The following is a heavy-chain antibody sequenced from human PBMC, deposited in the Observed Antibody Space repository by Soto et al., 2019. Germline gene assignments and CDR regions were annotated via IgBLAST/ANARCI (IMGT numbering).Heavy chain of an antibody. CDR1: GGSISSSSYY. Sequence: PSETLSLTCTVSGGSISSSSYYWGWIRQPPGKGMEWIGIIYYSGSTYYNPSLKSRVTISVDTSKNQFSLKLSSVTAADTAVYYCARHGLYYDILTAIGYWGQGTLVTVSS. CDR3: ARHGLYYDILTAIGY. CDR2: IYYSGST. V-gene: IGHV4-39*01. J-gene: IGHJ4*02. D-gene: IGHD3-9*01.